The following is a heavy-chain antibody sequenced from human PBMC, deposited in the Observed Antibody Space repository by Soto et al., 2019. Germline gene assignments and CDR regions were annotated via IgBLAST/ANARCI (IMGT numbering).Heavy chain of an antibody. J-gene: IGHJ4*02. Sequence: SETLSLTCTVSGGSVTNSSYYWGWIRQSPGKGLEWIGSVYYRGRSYSKSSVKSRVTISVDTSKNRFSLSLNSVTASDTAVYFCVTQRTTVPTQAYFDYWGPGALVTVSS. CDR2: VYYRGRS. CDR1: GGSVTNSSYY. CDR3: VTQRTTVPTQAYFDY. D-gene: IGHD4-17*01. V-gene: IGHV4-39*01.